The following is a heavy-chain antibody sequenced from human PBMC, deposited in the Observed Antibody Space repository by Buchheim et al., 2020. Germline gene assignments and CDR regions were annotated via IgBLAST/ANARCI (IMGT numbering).Heavy chain of an antibody. CDR1: GFSLSNYGVG. J-gene: IGHJ4*02. CDR2: IYWDDDK. CDR3: ARDSLVGARNFEY. V-gene: IGHV2-5*02. Sequence: QITLKESGPTLVKPTQTLTLTCTFSGFSLSNYGVGVGWIRQSPGKALEWLAVIYWDDDKHYNPSLKSRITITSDTSKNAVGLTMTNMDPVDTATYFCARDSLVGARNFEYWGQGTL. D-gene: IGHD1-26*01.